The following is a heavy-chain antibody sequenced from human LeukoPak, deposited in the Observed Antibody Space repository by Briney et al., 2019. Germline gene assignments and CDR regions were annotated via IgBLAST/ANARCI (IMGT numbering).Heavy chain of an antibody. J-gene: IGHJ4*02. CDR1: GFAFSSYV. CDR2: IGTGGDT. D-gene: IGHD5-12*01. Sequence: GGSLRLSCAASGFAFSSYVLHWVRRAPGKGPEWVSAIGTGGDTYYADSVVGRFTISRHNAKKSLHLKMTSLIAEDMAVYYCARRNIVATSYYDYWGQGTLVTVSS. V-gene: IGHV3-47*02. CDR3: ARRNIVATSYYDY.